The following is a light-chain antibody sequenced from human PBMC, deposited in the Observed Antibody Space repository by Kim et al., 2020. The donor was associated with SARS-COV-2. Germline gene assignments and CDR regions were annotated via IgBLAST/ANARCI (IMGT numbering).Light chain of an antibody. CDR2: GKN. CDR1: SLRSYY. Sequence: SSELTQDPAVSVALGQTVRITCQGDSLRSYYASWYQQKPGQAPVLVIYGKNNRPSGIPDRFSGSSSGNTTSLTITGAQAEDEADYYCNSPDSSGNHLGVF. V-gene: IGLV3-19*01. J-gene: IGLJ3*02. CDR3: NSPDSSGNHLGV.